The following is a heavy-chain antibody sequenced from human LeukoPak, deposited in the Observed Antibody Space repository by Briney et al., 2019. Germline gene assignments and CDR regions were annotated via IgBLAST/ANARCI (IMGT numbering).Heavy chain of an antibody. Sequence: PGGSLRLSCAASGFTFSSYGMHWVRQAPGKGLEWVAFIRYDGSNEFYADSVKGRFTISRDNSKNTLYLQMNSLRAEDTAVYYCARDLSSSFDYWGRGTLVTVSS. V-gene: IGHV3-30*02. CDR1: GFTFSSYG. J-gene: IGHJ4*02. CDR2: IRYDGSNE. CDR3: ARDLSSSFDY. D-gene: IGHD3-16*02.